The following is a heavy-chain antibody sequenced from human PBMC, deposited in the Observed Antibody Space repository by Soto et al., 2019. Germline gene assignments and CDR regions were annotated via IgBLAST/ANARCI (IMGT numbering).Heavy chain of an antibody. D-gene: IGHD2-2*01. J-gene: IGHJ3*02. Sequence: EVQVVESGGGLVKPGGSLRLSCAASGFTFSEYSFLWVRQAPGKGLEWLSFIANGDHHIFYSDSVKGRFTISRDNATNSVYLQLNSLRADDSAVYYCARENGHCTDACNRGAFDIWGQGTMVTGSS. CDR3: ARENGHCTDACNRGAFDI. CDR1: GFTFSEYS. CDR2: IANGDHHI. V-gene: IGHV3-21*01.